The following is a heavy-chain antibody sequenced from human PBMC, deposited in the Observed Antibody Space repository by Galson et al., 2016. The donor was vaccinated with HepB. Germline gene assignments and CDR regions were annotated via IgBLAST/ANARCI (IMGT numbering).Heavy chain of an antibody. D-gene: IGHD6-19*01. CDR1: GITSSSYA. CDR3: AKEALTGGWFNY. Sequence: SLRLSCAVSGITSSSYAMSWVRQAPGKGPEWVSTIKSYGGSTDYADDVQGRFTISRDDSKSTLYLQMNSLRAEDTAVYYCAKEALTGGWFNYWGQGTLLTVSS. CDR2: IKSYGGST. V-gene: IGHV3-23*01. J-gene: IGHJ4*02.